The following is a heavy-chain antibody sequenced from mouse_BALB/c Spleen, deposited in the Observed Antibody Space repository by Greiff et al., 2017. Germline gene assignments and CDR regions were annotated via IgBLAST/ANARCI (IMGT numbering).Heavy chain of an antibody. Sequence: DVKLVESGGGLVKPGGSLKLSCAASGFAFSSYDMSWVRQTPEKRLEWVAYISSGGGSTYYPDTVKGRFTISRDNAKNTLYLQMSSLKSEDTAMYYCARRDSCGSSPFAYWGQGTLVTVSA. J-gene: IGHJ3*01. D-gene: IGHD1-1*01. CDR2: ISSGGGST. CDR1: GFAFSSYD. CDR3: ARRDSCGSSPFAY. V-gene: IGHV5-12-1*01.